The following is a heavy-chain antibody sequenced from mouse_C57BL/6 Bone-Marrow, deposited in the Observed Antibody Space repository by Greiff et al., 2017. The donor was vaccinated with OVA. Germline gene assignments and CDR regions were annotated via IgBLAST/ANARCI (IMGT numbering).Heavy chain of an antibody. CDR3: ARSALITAVDPYYFDY. V-gene: IGHV1-72*01. J-gene: IGHJ2*01. CDR2: IDPNSGGT. Sequence: QVQLQQPGAELVKPGASVKLSCKASGYTFTSYWMHWVKQRPGRGLEWIGRIDPNSGGTKYNEKFKSKTTLTVDKPSSTPYMQLSSLTSEDSAVYYCARSALITAVDPYYFDYWGQGTTLTVSS. CDR1: GYTFTSYW. D-gene: IGHD1-1*01.